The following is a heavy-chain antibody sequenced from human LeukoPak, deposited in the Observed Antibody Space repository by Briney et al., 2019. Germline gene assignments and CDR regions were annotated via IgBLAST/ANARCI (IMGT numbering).Heavy chain of an antibody. Sequence: ASVKVSCKASGYTFTSYGISWVRQAPGQGLEWMGWISAYNGNTNYAQKLRGRVTMTTDTSTSTAYMELRSLRSDDTAVYYCARDPPTYYYDSSGRTFDYWGQGTLVTVSS. CDR1: GYTFTSYG. D-gene: IGHD3-22*01. CDR3: ARDPPTYYYDSSGRTFDY. V-gene: IGHV1-18*01. CDR2: ISAYNGNT. J-gene: IGHJ4*02.